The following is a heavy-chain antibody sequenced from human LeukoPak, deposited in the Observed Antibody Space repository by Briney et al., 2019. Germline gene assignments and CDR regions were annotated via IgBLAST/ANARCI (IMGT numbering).Heavy chain of an antibody. V-gene: IGHV6-1*01. J-gene: IGHJ6*02. CDR1: GDSVSSNSPA. D-gene: IGHD2-15*01. CDR2: TYYRSKWYN. Sequence: SQTLSLTCAISGDSVSSNSPAWNWIRQSPSRGLEWLGRTYYRSKWYNDYAVSVKSRITINPDTSKNQFSLQLNSVTPEDTAVYYCARDPHSVSVYYYYYGMDVWGQGTTVAVSS. CDR3: ARDPHSVSVYYYYYGMDV.